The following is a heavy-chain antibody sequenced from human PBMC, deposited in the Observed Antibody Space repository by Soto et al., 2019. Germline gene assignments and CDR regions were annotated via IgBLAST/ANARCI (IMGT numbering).Heavy chain of an antibody. CDR2: IYHGESDT. CDR1: GYSFTHSW. J-gene: IGHJ4*02. V-gene: IGHV5-51*01. D-gene: IGHD3-10*01. Sequence: EVQLVQSGAEVKKPGESLKISCKTSGYSFTHSWLGWVRQQPGKGLEWMAIIYHGESDTRYSPSFQGHVTVSADQSISNAYLQWSSLRASDTARYYCAKEEEFGNEREFDFWGQGTLLPVSS. CDR3: AKEEEFGNEREFDF.